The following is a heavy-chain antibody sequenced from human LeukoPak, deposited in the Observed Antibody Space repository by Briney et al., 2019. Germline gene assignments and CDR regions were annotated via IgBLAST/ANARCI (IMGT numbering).Heavy chain of an antibody. CDR2: IYYNGGT. Sequence: SETLSLTCTVSGGSISSYYWSWIRQPPGKGLEWIEYIYYNGGTNYNPSLRSRVTISVDTSKNHFSLRLSSMTAADTAMYYCARAGGVDTAMDANFDYWGQGTLVTVSS. D-gene: IGHD5-18*01. V-gene: IGHV4-59*01. CDR3: ARAGGVDTAMDANFDY. J-gene: IGHJ4*02. CDR1: GGSISSYY.